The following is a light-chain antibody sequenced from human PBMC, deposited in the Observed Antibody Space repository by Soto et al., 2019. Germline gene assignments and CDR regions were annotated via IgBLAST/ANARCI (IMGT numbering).Light chain of an antibody. CDR2: GAS. CDR3: QHYDSAPLT. V-gene: IGKV3-20*01. Sequence: VVLTQSPGTLSLSPGERAILSCRASQSVNSRFLAWYQQKHGQAPRLLISGASSRATGIPDRFSGSGSGTDFTLIINRLEAEDFAVNYCQHYDSAPLTFGGGTKVEI. J-gene: IGKJ4*01. CDR1: QSVNSRF.